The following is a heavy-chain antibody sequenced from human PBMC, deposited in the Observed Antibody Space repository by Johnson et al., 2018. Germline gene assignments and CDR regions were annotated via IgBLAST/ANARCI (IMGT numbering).Heavy chain of an antibody. J-gene: IGHJ4*02. CDR3: ASGAAAIDY. CDR2: ISSGSGSI. D-gene: IGHD6-13*01. V-gene: IGHV3-21*06. CDR1: EFSFSSYS. Sequence: EVQLLESGGGLVNPGGSLRLSCVASEFSFSSYSMNWVRQAPGKGLEWVSAISSGSGSIYYADSMKGRFTISRDNAKNSVYLQMNSLRVEDTAVYYCASGAAAIDYWGQGTLVTVSS.